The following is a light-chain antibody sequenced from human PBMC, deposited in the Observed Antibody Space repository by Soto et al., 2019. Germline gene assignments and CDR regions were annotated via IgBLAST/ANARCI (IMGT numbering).Light chain of an antibody. V-gene: IGKV3-20*01. CDR2: GAS. CDR1: QSVSRSY. J-gene: IGKJ3*01. Sequence: EKALTQSPGTLSLSPWERATLSCRASQSVSRSYLAWYQQKPGQAPRLLIYGASSRSTGMPHRLSGSGSGTDFTLSSCRLEPEDFAVYYCQQYGSSPPFGPGTKVDIK. CDR3: QQYGSSPP.